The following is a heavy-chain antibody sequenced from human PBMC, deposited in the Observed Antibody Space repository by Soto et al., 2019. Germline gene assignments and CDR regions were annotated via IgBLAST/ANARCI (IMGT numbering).Heavy chain of an antibody. CDR2: IRSKPQTYAA. D-gene: IGHD1-26*01. V-gene: IGHV3-73*02. Sequence: EVQLVESGGGLVQPGGSLIVSCAGSGFNFGVSAIHWVRQASGKGLEWVGRIRSKPQTYAAAYAASVEGRFTISRDDSKNTSYLQMNNVKPDDAAVYFCTVVGANTDGFHYWGQGTLVTVSS. J-gene: IGHJ4*02. CDR1: GFNFGVSA. CDR3: TVVGANTDGFHY.